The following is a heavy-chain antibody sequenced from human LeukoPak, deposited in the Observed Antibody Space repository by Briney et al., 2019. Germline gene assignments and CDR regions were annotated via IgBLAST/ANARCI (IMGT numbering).Heavy chain of an antibody. V-gene: IGHV4-61*01. D-gene: IGHD4-17*01. Sequence: SETLSLTCTVSGGSVSSGSYYWSCIRQPPGKGLEWIGYIYYSGITNYNPSLKSRVTISVDTSKNKFSLKLSSVTAADTAVYYCAREGLYGDYVWSLDYWGQGTLVTVSS. CDR2: IYYSGIT. CDR1: GGSVSSGSYY. CDR3: AREGLYGDYVWSLDY. J-gene: IGHJ4*02.